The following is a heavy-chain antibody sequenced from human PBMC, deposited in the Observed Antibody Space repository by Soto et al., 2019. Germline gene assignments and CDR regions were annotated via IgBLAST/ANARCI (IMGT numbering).Heavy chain of an antibody. CDR1: GGTFSTYA. V-gene: IGHV1-69*13. D-gene: IGHD6-19*01. CDR3: ARPKGSYSSGYYYFDY. Sequence: SVKVSCKTSGGTFSTYAIYWVRQAPGQGLEWMGAIIPLFGTADYAQKFQGRVTITADESTSTASMELSSLRSEDTAVYYCARPKGSYSSGYYYFDYWGQGTLVTSPQ. CDR2: IIPLFGTA. J-gene: IGHJ4*02.